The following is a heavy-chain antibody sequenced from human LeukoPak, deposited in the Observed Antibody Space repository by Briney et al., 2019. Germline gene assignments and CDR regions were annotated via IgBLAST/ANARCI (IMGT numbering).Heavy chain of an antibody. J-gene: IGHJ3*02. Sequence: GGSLRLSYAASGFTLSSYAMSCVPQAPGKGLEWVSAISGSGGSTYYADAVKGRFTISRDNSKNTLYLEMNSLRAEDTAVYYCAKVISGYDFGDGFDIWGQGTMVTVSS. D-gene: IGHD5-12*01. CDR3: AKVISGYDFGDGFDI. CDR2: ISGSGGST. CDR1: GFTLSSYA. V-gene: IGHV3-23*01.